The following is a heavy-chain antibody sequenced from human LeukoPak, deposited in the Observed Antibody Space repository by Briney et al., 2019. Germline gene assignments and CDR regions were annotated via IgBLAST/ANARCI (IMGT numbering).Heavy chain of an antibody. J-gene: IGHJ4*02. Sequence: SVKVSCKASGGTFSSYAISWVRQAPGQGLEWMGGTIPIFGTANYAQKFQGRVTITADKSTSTAYMVLSSLRSEDTAVYYCARSDIVATGHYFDYWGQGTLVSVSS. D-gene: IGHD5-12*01. CDR3: ARSDIVATGHYFDY. V-gene: IGHV1-69*06. CDR2: TIPIFGTA. CDR1: GGTFSSYA.